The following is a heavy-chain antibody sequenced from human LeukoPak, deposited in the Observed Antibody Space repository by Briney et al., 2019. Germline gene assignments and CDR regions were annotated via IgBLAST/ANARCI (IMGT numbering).Heavy chain of an antibody. CDR3: ARDPIMITFGGVIV. Sequence: SETLSLTCTVSGGSISSGDYYWRWIRQPPGKGLEWIGYIYYSGSTYYNPSLKSRVTISVDTSKNQFSLKLSSVTAADTAVYYCARDPIMITFGGVIVWGQGTLVTVSS. CDR1: GGSISSGDYY. D-gene: IGHD3-16*02. CDR2: IYYSGST. J-gene: IGHJ4*02. V-gene: IGHV4-30-4*08.